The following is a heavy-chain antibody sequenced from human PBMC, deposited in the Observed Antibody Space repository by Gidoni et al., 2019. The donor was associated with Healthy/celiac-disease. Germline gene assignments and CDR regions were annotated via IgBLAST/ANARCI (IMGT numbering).Heavy chain of an antibody. CDR3: ARDSTGDTEFDY. CDR2: ISYDGSNK. CDR1: GFPFSSYA. Sequence: QVQLVESGGGVVQPGRSLRLSCAASGFPFSSYAMHWVRQAPGKGLEWVAVISYDGSNKYYADSVKGRFTSSRDNSKNTLYLQMNSLRAEDTAVYYCARDSTGDTEFDYWGQGTLVTVSS. D-gene: IGHD3-10*01. J-gene: IGHJ4*02. V-gene: IGHV3-30-3*01.